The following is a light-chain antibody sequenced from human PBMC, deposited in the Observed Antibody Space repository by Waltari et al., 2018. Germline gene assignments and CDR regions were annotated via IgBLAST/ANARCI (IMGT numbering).Light chain of an antibody. J-gene: IGLJ3*02. Sequence: QSALTQPRSVSGSPGPSVTISCTGTSSDVGGSDDVPWYQQYPGKAPKLVIYDVSKRPSGVPDRFSGSKSGNTASLTISGLQAEDEADYNCCSYAGRATWAFGGGTKLTVL. CDR3: CSYAGRATWA. CDR2: DVS. V-gene: IGLV2-11*01. CDR1: SSDVGGSDD.